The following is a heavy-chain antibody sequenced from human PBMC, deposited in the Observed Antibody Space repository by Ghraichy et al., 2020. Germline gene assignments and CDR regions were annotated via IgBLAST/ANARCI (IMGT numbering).Heavy chain of an antibody. CDR2: IKSDGSDS. CDR1: GFSFSRHW. V-gene: IGHV3-7*01. Sequence: GGSLRLSCAASGFSFSRHWMSWVRQAPGKGLEWVASIKSDGSDSVYVDSVKGRFIISRDNAKNSVSLEMNSLRVDDTAVYYCARDPYGDYKYGGTDYWGQGTLVCVSS. CDR3: ARDPYGDYKYGGTDY. D-gene: IGHD4-17*01. J-gene: IGHJ4*02.